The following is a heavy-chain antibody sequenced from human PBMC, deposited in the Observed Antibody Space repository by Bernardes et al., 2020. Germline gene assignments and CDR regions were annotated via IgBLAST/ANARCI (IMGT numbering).Heavy chain of an antibody. V-gene: IGHV1-8*01. CDR2: MNPDSGDT. CDR1: VYTFTSYD. J-gene: IGHJ5*02. Sequence: SVKVSCKASVYTFTSYDINWVRQATGQGLEWMGWMNPDSGDTTYAQKFQGRVAMTRNTSISTAYMELSSLRSEDTAVYYCAREDWFDPWGRGTLVIVSS. CDR3: AREDWFDP.